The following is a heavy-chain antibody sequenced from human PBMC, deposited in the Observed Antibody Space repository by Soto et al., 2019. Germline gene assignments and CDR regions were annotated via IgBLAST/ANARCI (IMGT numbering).Heavy chain of an antibody. CDR3: ARTYYYDSSGPKLDY. CDR2: IYYSGST. D-gene: IGHD3-22*01. Sequence: SETLSLTCTVSGGSISSGDYYWSWIRQPPGKGLEWIGYIYYSGSTYYNPSLKSRVTISVDTSKNQFSLKLSSVTAADTAVYYCARTYYYDSSGPKLDYWGQGTLVTV. V-gene: IGHV4-30-4*01. J-gene: IGHJ4*02. CDR1: GGSISSGDYY.